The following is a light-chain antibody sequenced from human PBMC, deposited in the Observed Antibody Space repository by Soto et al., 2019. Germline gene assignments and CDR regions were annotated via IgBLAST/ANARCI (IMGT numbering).Light chain of an antibody. Sequence: QSALTQPPSASGSPGQSVTISCTGTSRDVGGYNYVSWYQQHPGKAPKLMIYEVSKRPSGVPDRFSGSKSGNTASLTVSGLQAEDEADYYCSSYASSNNYVFRTGTKVTVL. CDR3: SSYASSNNYV. V-gene: IGLV2-8*01. CDR2: EVS. CDR1: SRDVGGYNY. J-gene: IGLJ1*01.